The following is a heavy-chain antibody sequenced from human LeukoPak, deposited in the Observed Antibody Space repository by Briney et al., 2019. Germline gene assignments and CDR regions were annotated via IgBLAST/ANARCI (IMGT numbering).Heavy chain of an antibody. Sequence: SETLSLTCTVSGGSISSGSYYWSWIRQPAGKGLEWIGRIYTSGSTNYNPSLKSRVTISVDTSKNQFSLKLSSVTAADTAVYYCARDHPITMILRPPGAFDIWGQGTMVTVSS. J-gene: IGHJ3*02. CDR1: GGSISSGSYY. CDR3: ARDHPITMILRPPGAFDI. D-gene: IGHD3-22*01. CDR2: IYTSGST. V-gene: IGHV4-61*02.